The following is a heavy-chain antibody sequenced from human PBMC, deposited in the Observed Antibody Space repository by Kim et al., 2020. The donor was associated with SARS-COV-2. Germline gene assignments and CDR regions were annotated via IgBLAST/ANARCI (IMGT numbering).Heavy chain of an antibody. Sequence: NSTNKRSTKLQGRVTNTRDTSAGPAYMELSSLRSEDTAVYYCAREVGGLDVWGQGTTVTVSS. D-gene: IGHD5-12*01. J-gene: IGHJ6*02. V-gene: IGHV1-3*01. CDR2: NSTN. CDR3: AREVGGLDV.